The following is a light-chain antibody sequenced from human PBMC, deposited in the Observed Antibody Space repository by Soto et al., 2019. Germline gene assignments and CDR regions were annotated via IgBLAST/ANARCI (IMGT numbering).Light chain of an antibody. CDR1: QSVSRY. CDR2: AAT. Sequence: DIQMTQSPSSQSASVGDRVTITCRASQSVSRYLNWYQQKPGKAPNLLIYAATSLRSGVPSRFSGSGSGTDFTLTISSLQPEDFATYYCQQTFRTPITFGQGTRLEIK. V-gene: IGKV1-39*01. J-gene: IGKJ5*01. CDR3: QQTFRTPIT.